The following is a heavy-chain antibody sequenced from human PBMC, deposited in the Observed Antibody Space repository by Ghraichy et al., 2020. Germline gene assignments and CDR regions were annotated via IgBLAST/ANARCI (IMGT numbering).Heavy chain of an antibody. CDR2: TYYRSKWYN. D-gene: IGHD3-9*01. Sequence: SQTLSLTCAISGDSVSSNSAAWNWIRQSPSRGLEWLGRTYYRSKWYNDYAVSVKSRITINPDTSKNQFSLQLNSVTPEDTAVYYCAREDYDSLTGYYRGNWFDPWGQGTLVTVSS. CDR1: GDSVSSNSAA. CDR3: AREDYDSLTGYYRGNWFDP. V-gene: IGHV6-1*01. J-gene: IGHJ5*02.